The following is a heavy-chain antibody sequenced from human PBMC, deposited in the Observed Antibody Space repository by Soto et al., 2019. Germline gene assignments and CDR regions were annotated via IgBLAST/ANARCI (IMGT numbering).Heavy chain of an antibody. Sequence: GGSLRLSCAASGFTFSSYAMHWVRQAPGKGLEWVAVISYDGSNKYYADSVKGRFTISRDNSKNTLYLQMNSLRAEDTAVYYCARDPVTYSGSYGCAFDIWGQGTMVTVSS. V-gene: IGHV3-30-3*01. CDR2: ISYDGSNK. CDR1: GFTFSSYA. J-gene: IGHJ3*02. CDR3: ARDPVTYSGSYGCAFDI. D-gene: IGHD1-26*01.